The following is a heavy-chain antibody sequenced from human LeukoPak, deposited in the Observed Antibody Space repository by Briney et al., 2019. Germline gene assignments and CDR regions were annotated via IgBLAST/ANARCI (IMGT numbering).Heavy chain of an antibody. D-gene: IGHD3-22*01. Sequence: GGSLRLSCAASGFTVSSNYMSWVRQAPGKGLEWVSVIYSGGSTYYADSVKGRFTISRDNSKNTLYLQMNSLRAEDTAVYYYAREVSYYYDSSGSTPDKPYYYYYMDVWGKGTTVTVSS. V-gene: IGHV3-66*02. CDR2: IYSGGST. J-gene: IGHJ6*03. CDR3: AREVSYYYDSSGSTPDKPYYYYYMDV. CDR1: GFTVSSNY.